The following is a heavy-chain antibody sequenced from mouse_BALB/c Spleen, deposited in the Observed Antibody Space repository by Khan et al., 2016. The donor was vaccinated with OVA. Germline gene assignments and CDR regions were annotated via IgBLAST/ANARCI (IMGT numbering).Heavy chain of an antibody. CDR2: TNPTNGRT. CDR1: GYTFTSYW. CDR3: ARIKKIVATYFDY. Sequence: QVQLQQSGAELVKAGASVKMSCKASGYTFTSYWMHWVKQRLGQGLEWFAETNPTNGRTYYNEKFKSKATLTVDKSSSTAYMLLRGPTFEDSAVYDCARIKKIVATYFDYWGQGTTLTVSS. J-gene: IGHJ2*01. V-gene: IGHV1S81*02. D-gene: IGHD1-1*01.